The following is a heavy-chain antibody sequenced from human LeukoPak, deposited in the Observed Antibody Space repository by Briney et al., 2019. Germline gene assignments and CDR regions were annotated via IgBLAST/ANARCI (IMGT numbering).Heavy chain of an antibody. D-gene: IGHD1-1*01. CDR1: GGSISSYY. CDR3: ARATTGTSQELDV. V-gene: IGHV4-30-4*08. CDR2: IYYSGST. Sequence: PSETLSLTCTVSGGSISSYYWNWIRQPPGKGLEWIGYIYYSGSTYYNPSLKSRVTISVDTSKNQFSLKLSSVTAADTAVYYCARATTGTSQELDVWGKGTTVTVSS. J-gene: IGHJ6*04.